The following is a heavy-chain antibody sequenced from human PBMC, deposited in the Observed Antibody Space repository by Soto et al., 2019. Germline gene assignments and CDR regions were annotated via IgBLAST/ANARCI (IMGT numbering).Heavy chain of an antibody. J-gene: IGHJ6*02. Sequence: QVQLVESGGGVVQPGRSLRLSCAASGFTFSSYGMHWVRQAPGKGLEWVAVIWNDGSNKYYADSVKGRFTISRDNSKNTLYLQMNSLRAEDTAVYYCARDYGSGSMDVWGQGTTVTVSS. CDR2: IWNDGSNK. CDR1: GFTFSSYG. CDR3: ARDYGSGSMDV. D-gene: IGHD3-10*01. V-gene: IGHV3-33*01.